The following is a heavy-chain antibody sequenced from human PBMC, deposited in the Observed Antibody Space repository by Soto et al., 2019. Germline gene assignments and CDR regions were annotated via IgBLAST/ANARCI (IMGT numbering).Heavy chain of an antibody. Sequence: GSLRLSCAASGFTFSSYWMHWVRQAPGKGLVWVSRINSDGSSTSYADSVKGRFTISRDNAKNTLYLQMNSLRAEDTAVYYCARVSRPMATIPHYYYYGMDVWGQGT. J-gene: IGHJ6*02. V-gene: IGHV3-74*01. CDR3: ARVSRPMATIPHYYYYGMDV. D-gene: IGHD5-12*01. CDR1: GFTFSSYW. CDR2: INSDGSST.